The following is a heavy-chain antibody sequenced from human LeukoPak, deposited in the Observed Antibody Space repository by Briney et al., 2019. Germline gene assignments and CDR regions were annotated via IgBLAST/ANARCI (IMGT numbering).Heavy chain of an antibody. D-gene: IGHD3-22*01. Sequence: GESLRLSCAVSGFTVSDNYMSWVRQAPGKGLEWVSVIHSDGKTYYADSVKGRFIISRDNSNNMVFLQMNSLRAEDTAVYYCAGYYDSSGYNWFDPWGQGTLVTVSS. CDR1: GFTVSDNY. CDR3: AGYYDSSGYNWFDP. V-gene: IGHV3-53*01. CDR2: IHSDGKT. J-gene: IGHJ5*02.